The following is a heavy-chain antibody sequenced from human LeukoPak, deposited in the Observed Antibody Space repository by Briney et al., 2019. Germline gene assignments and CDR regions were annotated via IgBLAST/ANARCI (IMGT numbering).Heavy chain of an antibody. V-gene: IGHV4-38-2*02. D-gene: IGHD6-6*01. CDR1: GYSISSGYD. J-gene: IGHJ6*03. CDR3: ARGAAPRDYYYYMDV. CDR2: IYYRRTT. Sequence: SETLSLTCTASGYSISSGYDWGWSRPPPGKGLGWTGSIYYRRTTNYNPSLKSRVTISVDRSKNQFSLKLSSVTAADTAVYYCARGAAPRDYYYYMDVWRKGTTVTVSS.